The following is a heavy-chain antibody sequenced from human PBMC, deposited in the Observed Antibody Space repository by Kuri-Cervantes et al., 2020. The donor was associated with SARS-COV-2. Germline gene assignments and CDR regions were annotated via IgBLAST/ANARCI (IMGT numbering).Heavy chain of an antibody. J-gene: IGHJ4*02. CDR2: IYTSGST. Sequence: ESLKISCTVSGGSISSYYWSWIRQPAGKGLEWIGRIYTSGSTNYNPSLKSRVTMSVDTSKNQFSLKLSSVAAADTAVYYCARGPELGHFFDYWGQGTLVTVSS. CDR3: ARGPELGHFFDY. CDR1: GGSISSYY. V-gene: IGHV4-4*07. D-gene: IGHD7-27*01.